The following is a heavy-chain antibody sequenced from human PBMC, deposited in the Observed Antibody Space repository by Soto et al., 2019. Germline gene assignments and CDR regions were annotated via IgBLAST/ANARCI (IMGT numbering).Heavy chain of an antibody. CDR2: IYYSGTT. Sequence: SETLSLTCTVSGGSIKVGGYYWGWIRQPPGKGLEWVATIYYSGTTYYNPSLKSRLTISLDTSRNQFSLDLTSVTAADTAVYYCARLAYSHYSTWGQGXLVTVYS. CDR3: ARLAYSHYST. CDR1: GGSIKVGGYY. V-gene: IGHV4-39*01. D-gene: IGHD5-12*01. J-gene: IGHJ4*02.